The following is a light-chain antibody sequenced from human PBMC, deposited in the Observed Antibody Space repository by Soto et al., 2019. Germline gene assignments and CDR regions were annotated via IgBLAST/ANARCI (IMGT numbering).Light chain of an antibody. V-gene: IGKV3-15*01. CDR3: QQYNDWPLT. J-gene: IGKJ4*01. CDR2: GAS. Sequence: EIVMTQSPATLSVSPGERSTLSCRASQSVSNNLAWYQQKPGQAPRLLIYGASTRDTGIPARFSGSASGTEFTLTISSLQSEDFAVYYCQQYNDWPLTFGGGTNVEMK. CDR1: QSVSNN.